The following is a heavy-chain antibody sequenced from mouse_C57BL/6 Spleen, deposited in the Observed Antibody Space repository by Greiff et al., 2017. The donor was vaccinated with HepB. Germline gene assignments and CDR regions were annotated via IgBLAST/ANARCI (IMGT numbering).Heavy chain of an antibody. J-gene: IGHJ4*01. CDR3: ARESTEGAMDY. Sequence: EVKLMESGGGLVKPGGSLKLSCAASGFTFSDYGMHWVRQAPEKGLEWVAYISSGSSTIYYADTVKGRFTISRDNAKNTLFLQMTSLRSEDTAMYYCARESTEGAMDYWGQGTSVTVSS. CDR1: GFTFSDYG. CDR2: ISSGSSTI. D-gene: IGHD5-1*01. V-gene: IGHV5-17*01.